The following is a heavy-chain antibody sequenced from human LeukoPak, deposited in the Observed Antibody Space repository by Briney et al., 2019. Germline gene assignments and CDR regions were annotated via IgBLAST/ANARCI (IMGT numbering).Heavy chain of an antibody. D-gene: IGHD6-19*01. Sequence: SQTLSLTCAISGDSVSNNSAAWNWIRQSPSRGLEWLGRTYYRSKWYNDYAVSVKSRIAINPDTSKNQFSLQVNSVTPEDTAVYYCARAPTPIIAVAGSFDYWGQGTLVTVSS. J-gene: IGHJ4*02. V-gene: IGHV6-1*01. CDR3: ARAPTPIIAVAGSFDY. CDR1: GDSVSNNSAA. CDR2: TYYRSKWYN.